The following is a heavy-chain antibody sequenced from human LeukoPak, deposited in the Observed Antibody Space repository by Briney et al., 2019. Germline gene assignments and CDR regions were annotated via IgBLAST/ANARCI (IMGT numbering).Heavy chain of an antibody. CDR1: GGSISSYY. V-gene: IGHV4-59*01. Sequence: SETLSITCTVSGGSISSYYWSWIRQPPGKGLELIGYIYYSGTTNYNPSLKSRVTISVDTSKNQFSLKLSSVTAADTAVYYCARGVYIAAAQYGYWGQGTLVTVSS. CDR2: IYYSGTT. CDR3: ARGVYIAAAQYGY. J-gene: IGHJ4*02. D-gene: IGHD6-13*01.